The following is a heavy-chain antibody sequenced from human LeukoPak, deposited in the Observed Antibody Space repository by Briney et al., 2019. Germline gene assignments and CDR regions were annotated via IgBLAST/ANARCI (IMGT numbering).Heavy chain of an antibody. Sequence: QPGGSLRLSCAASGFTFSSYAMHWVRQAPGKGLKWVAVISYDGTNKYYADSVRGRFTISRDNSKNTLYLQMNSLRVDDTAVYYCARATYSTSHFSYYFDYWGQGTLVTVPS. V-gene: IGHV3-30-3*01. CDR3: ARATYSTSHFSYYFDY. D-gene: IGHD6-6*01. CDR1: GFTFSSYA. J-gene: IGHJ4*02. CDR2: ISYDGTNK.